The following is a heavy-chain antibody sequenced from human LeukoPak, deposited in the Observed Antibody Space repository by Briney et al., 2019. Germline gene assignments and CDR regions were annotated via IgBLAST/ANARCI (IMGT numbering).Heavy chain of an antibody. CDR2: ISADNGKT. V-gene: IGHV1-18*01. D-gene: IGHD6-6*01. CDR3: ARDREEYSSSSRLNYFDY. Sequence: GASVKVSCKTSGYTFTSYGISWVRQAPGQGLEWMGWISADNGKTNYAQKLQGRVTMTTDTSTTTAYMELRSLRSDDTAVYYCARDREEYSSSSRLNYFDYWGQGTLVTVSS. CDR1: GYTFTSYG. J-gene: IGHJ4*02.